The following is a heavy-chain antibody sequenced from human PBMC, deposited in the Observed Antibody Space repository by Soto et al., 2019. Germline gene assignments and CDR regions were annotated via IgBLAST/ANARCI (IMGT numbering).Heavy chain of an antibody. Sequence: QVQLVQSGAEVKTPGSSVKVSCKASGGTLSDYAISWVRQAPGQGLEWMGGIMPTVDSANYAQNFQGRLTISADESTSPANLELGSLRSADTAVYYCAVAAVREIMAQESSGMAVWGQGTTVIVSS. J-gene: IGHJ6*02. CDR3: AVAAVREIMAQESSGMAV. CDR2: IMPTVDSA. V-gene: IGHV1-69*01. CDR1: GGTLSDYA. D-gene: IGHD3-10*01.